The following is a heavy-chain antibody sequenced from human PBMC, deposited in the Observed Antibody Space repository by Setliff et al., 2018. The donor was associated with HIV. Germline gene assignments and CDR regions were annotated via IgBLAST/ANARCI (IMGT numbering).Heavy chain of an antibody. CDR3: ARWHPPYGFWEEDY. CDR2: IYYSGST. CDR1: GDSIGSSSYC. Sequence: SETLSLTCTVSGDSIGSSSYCWAWIRQPPGKGLEWIGNIYYSGSTYYNPSLKTRVTISVDGSKNRFSLKLKSVTAADTAVYYCARWHPPYGFWEEDYWGQGILVTVSS. J-gene: IGHJ4*02. V-gene: IGHV4-39*01. D-gene: IGHD3-10*01.